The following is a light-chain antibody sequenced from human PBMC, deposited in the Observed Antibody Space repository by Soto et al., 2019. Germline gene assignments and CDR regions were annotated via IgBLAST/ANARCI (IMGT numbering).Light chain of an antibody. CDR3: QQYVNSLQSPQT. Sequence: IQLTQSPSSLSASVGDRVTITCRASQGISSYLAWYQQKPGKAPKLLIYAASSLQSGVPSRFSGSGSGTDFTLTISSLQPEDFAVYYCQQYVNSLQSPQTFGQGTKVDIK. J-gene: IGKJ1*01. V-gene: IGKV1-9*01. CDR1: QGISSY. CDR2: AAS.